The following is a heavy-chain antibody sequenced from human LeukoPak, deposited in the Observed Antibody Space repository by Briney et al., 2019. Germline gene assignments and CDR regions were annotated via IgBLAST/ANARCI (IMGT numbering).Heavy chain of an antibody. V-gene: IGHV3-53*01. Sequence: GGSLRLSCAASGFTVSSYYMSWVRQAPGKGLEWVSVIYSGGSTYYADSVKGRFTISRDNSKNTLYIQMNSLRAEDTAVYYCARVVYYYYGMDVWGKGTTVTVSS. CDR2: IYSGGST. CDR1: GFTVSSYY. CDR3: ARVVYYYYGMDV. J-gene: IGHJ6*04.